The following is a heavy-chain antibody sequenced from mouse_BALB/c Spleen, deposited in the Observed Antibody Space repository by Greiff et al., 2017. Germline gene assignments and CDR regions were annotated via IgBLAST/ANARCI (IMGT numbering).Heavy chain of an antibody. CDR1: GYTFTSYY. V-gene: IGHV1S56*01. J-gene: IGHJ4*01. CDR2: IYPGNVNT. Sequence: QVQLQQSGPELVKPGASVRISCKASGYTFTSYYIHWVKQRPGQGLEWIGWIYPGNVNTKYNEKFKGKATLTADKSSSTAYMQLSSLTSEDSAVYFCARPLYYAMDYWGQGTSVTVSS. CDR3: ARPLYYAMDY.